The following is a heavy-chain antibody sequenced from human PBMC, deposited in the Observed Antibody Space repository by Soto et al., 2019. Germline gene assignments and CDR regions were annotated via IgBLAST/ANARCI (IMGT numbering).Heavy chain of an antibody. J-gene: IGHJ6*02. CDR2: ISGSGGST. CDR3: AKRYCSSTTCPNAAYYYGMDV. V-gene: IGHV3-23*01. D-gene: IGHD2-2*01. CDR1: GFTFSSYA. Sequence: PGGSLRLSCAASGFTFSSYAMSWVRQAPGKGLEWVSGISGSGGSTYYPDSVKGRFTISRDNSKNTLYLQMNRLRAEDTAVYYCAKRYCSSTTCPNAAYYYGMDVWGQGTTVTVSS.